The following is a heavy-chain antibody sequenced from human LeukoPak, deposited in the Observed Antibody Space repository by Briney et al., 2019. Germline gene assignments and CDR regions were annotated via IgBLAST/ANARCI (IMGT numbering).Heavy chain of an antibody. CDR3: ARGLRYFDWLSDY. V-gene: IGHV3-9*01. CDR2: ISWNSGSI. Sequence: GGSLRLSCAASGFTFDDYAMHWVRQAPGKGLEWVSGISWNSGSIGYADSVKGRFTISRDNAKNSLYLQMNSLRAEDTAVYYCARGLRYFDWLSDYWGQGTLVTVSS. CDR1: GFTFDDYA. D-gene: IGHD3-9*01. J-gene: IGHJ4*02.